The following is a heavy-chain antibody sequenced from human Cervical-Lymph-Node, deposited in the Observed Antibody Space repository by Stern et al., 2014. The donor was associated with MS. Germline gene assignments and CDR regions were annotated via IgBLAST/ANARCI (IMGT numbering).Heavy chain of an antibody. Sequence: VQLVQSGAEVRKPGASVMLSCKASGYTFTTYSIHWVRQAPGQRLAWMGWINAGNGNTKYSQQFQGRVSITRDTSASTAYMDLRSLRSEDTAVYYCARGGGYYYGMDVWGQGTTVTVSS. CDR3: ARGGGYYYGMDV. CDR2: INAGNGNT. J-gene: IGHJ6*02. D-gene: IGHD2-15*01. V-gene: IGHV1-3*01. CDR1: GYTFTTYS.